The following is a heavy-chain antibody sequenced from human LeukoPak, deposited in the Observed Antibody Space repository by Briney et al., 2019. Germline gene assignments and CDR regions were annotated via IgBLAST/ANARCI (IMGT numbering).Heavy chain of an antibody. CDR1: GYYFSGFY. Sequence: SETLSLTCVVEGYYFSGFYWTWIRQAPGKGLEWIGEISYSGSTKYNPSLKGRVTIEVDTSKKQISLNLSSVTAADTAVYYCAKGKAAHYHSVTDEYYYYLDVWGKGTTVIVSS. J-gene: IGHJ6*03. D-gene: IGHD3-9*01. CDR2: ISYSGST. CDR3: AKGKAAHYHSVTDEYYYYLDV. V-gene: IGHV4-34*01.